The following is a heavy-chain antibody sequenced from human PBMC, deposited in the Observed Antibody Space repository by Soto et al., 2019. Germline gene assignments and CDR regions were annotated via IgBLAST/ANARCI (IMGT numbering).Heavy chain of an antibody. CDR1: GFTFSSYW. V-gene: IGHV3-7*05. CDR3: ARESYDILSGYASDY. CDR2: IKGDGSEN. J-gene: IGHJ4*02. Sequence: AGGSLRLSCVASGFTFSSYWMTWVRQAPGKGLEWVANIKGDGSENYYADSVKGRFALSRDNANNSLSLQMNSLRAEDTAVYYCARESYDILSGYASDYWGQGALVTVSS. D-gene: IGHD3-9*01.